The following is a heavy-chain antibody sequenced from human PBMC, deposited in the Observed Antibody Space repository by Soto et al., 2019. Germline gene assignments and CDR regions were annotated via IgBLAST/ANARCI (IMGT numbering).Heavy chain of an antibody. J-gene: IGHJ5*02. CDR1: GFTFSSYG. CDR3: ARGGSWEIAAAIESDNWFDP. CDR2: IWYDGSNK. D-gene: IGHD6-13*01. V-gene: IGHV3-33*01. Sequence: GGSLRLSCAASGFTFSSYGMHWVRQAPGKGLEWVAVIWYDGSNKYYADSVKGRFTISRDNSKNTLYLQMNSLRAEDTAVYYCARGGSWEIAAAIESDNWFDPWGQGTLVTVSS.